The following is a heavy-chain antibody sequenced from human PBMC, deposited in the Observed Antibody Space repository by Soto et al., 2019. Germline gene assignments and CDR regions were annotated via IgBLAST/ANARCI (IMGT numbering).Heavy chain of an antibody. CDR3: ARGDYYDSSGEWDYYYVMDV. V-gene: IGHV1-69*02. D-gene: IGHD3-22*01. CDR1: GGTFRSYT. J-gene: IGHJ6*02. CDR2: IIPILGIA. Sequence: GISVKVSCKDSGGTFRSYTISWVRQAQGQGLEWMGRIIPILGIANYAQKFQGRVTITADKSTSTAYMELSSLRSEDTAVYYCARGDYYDSSGEWDYYYVMDVWGQGTTVTVSS.